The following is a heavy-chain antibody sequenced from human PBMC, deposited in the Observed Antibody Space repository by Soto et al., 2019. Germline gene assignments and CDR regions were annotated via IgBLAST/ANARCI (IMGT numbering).Heavy chain of an antibody. CDR3: AMGHYYDNGGSFDY. Sequence: GGSLRLSCAASGFTFSSYAMHWVRQAPGKGLEWVAVIWYDGSNKYYADSVKGRFTISRDNSKNMLYLQMSSLRAEDTAVYYCAMGHYYDNGGSFDYWGQGTLVTVSS. V-gene: IGHV3-33*01. CDR2: IWYDGSNK. CDR1: GFTFSSYA. J-gene: IGHJ4*02. D-gene: IGHD3-22*01.